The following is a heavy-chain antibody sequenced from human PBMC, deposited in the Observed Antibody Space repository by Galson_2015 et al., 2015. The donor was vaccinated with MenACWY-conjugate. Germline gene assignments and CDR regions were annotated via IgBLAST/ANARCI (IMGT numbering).Heavy chain of an antibody. CDR3: AKFLRDHYAKGGMDY. D-gene: IGHD3-16*01. V-gene: IGHV3-23*01. CDR2: VSASGVST. Sequence: SLRLSCAASGFTFSSYAMTWVRQAPGKGLEWVSAVSASGVSTFSADSVKGRFTISRDNAKNTLYLQMNSLRADDTAVYYCAKFLRDHYAKGGMDYWGQGTLVTVSS. CDR1: GFTFSSYA. J-gene: IGHJ4*02.